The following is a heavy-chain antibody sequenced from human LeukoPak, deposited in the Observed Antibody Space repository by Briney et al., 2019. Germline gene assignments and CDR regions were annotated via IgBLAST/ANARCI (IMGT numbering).Heavy chain of an antibody. D-gene: IGHD3-3*01. CDR1: GFTFSSYE. CDR3: ANLDQGITIFGVVTTDAFNI. V-gene: IGHV3-48*03. J-gene: IGHJ3*02. Sequence: SGGSLRLSCAASGFTFSSYEMNWVRQAPGKGLEWVSYISSSGTTIYYADSVKGRFTISRDNAKNSLYPQMNSLRVEDAAVYYCANLDQGITIFGVVTTDAFNIWGQGTMVTASS. CDR2: ISSSGTTI.